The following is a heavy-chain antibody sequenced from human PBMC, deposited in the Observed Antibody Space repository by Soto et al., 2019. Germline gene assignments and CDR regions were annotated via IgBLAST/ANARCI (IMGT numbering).Heavy chain of an antibody. Sequence: GGSLRLSCAASGFTFDDYTMHWVRQAPGKGLEWVSLISWDGGSTYYADSVKGRFTISRDNSKNSLYLQMNSLRTEDTALYYCAKDMKYGGNVDYWGQGTLVTVSS. CDR3: AKDMKYGGNVDY. D-gene: IGHD2-15*01. V-gene: IGHV3-43*01. CDR1: GFTFDDYT. J-gene: IGHJ4*02. CDR2: ISWDGGST.